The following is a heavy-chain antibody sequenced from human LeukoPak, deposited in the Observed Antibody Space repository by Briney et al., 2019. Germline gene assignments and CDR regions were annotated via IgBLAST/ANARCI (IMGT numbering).Heavy chain of an antibody. J-gene: IGHJ4*02. CDR3: AKEGEEVATISPFDY. V-gene: IGHV3-23*01. D-gene: IGHD5-24*01. CDR2: ISGSGGST. Sequence: GGFLRLSCAASGFTFSNYAMSWVRQAPGKGLEWVSGISGSGGSTYYADSVKGRFTISRDNSKNTLYLQMNSLRAEDTAVYYCAKEGEEVATISPFDYWGQGTLVTVSS. CDR1: GFTFSNYA.